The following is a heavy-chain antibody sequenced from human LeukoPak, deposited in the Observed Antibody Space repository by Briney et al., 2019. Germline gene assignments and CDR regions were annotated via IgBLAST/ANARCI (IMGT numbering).Heavy chain of an antibody. J-gene: IGHJ6*03. CDR2: IYYSGST. Sequence: PGGSLRLSCAASGFTFSRDSMNWVRQAPGRGLEWIGYIYYSGSTNYNPSLKSRVTISVDTSKNQFSLKLSSVTAADTAVYYCARAKVFWSGYYFYYMDVWGKGTTVTVSS. V-gene: IGHV4-59*01. D-gene: IGHD3-3*01. CDR1: GFTFSRDS. CDR3: ARAKVFWSGYYFYYMDV.